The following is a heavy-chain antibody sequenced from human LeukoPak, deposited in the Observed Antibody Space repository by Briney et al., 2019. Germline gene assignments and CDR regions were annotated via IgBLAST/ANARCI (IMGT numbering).Heavy chain of an antibody. J-gene: IGHJ4*02. CDR1: GGSISSYY. D-gene: IGHD1-1*01. CDR3: ARGDRTTAEFDY. V-gene: IGHV4-59*01. CDR2: IYYSGST. Sequence: SETLSLACTVSGGSISSYYWSWIRQPPGKGLEWIGYIYYSGSTNYNPSLKSRVTISVDTSKNQFSLKLSSVTAADTAVYYCARGDRTTAEFDYWGQGTLVTDSS.